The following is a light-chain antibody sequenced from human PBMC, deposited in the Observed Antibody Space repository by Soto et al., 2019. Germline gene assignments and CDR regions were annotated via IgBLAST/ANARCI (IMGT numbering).Light chain of an antibody. CDR3: VAWDDSLSGRV. V-gene: IGLV1-47*02. J-gene: IGLJ3*02. CDR2: RND. CDR1: GSNIGSQD. Sequence: QSVLTQPPSASGTPGQRVTISCSGSGSNIGSQDVYWDQHLPGTAPKVLIYRNDQRPSGVPDRFSASRSGTSASLAISGLRSEDEADYYCVAWDDSLSGRVFGGGTKLTVL.